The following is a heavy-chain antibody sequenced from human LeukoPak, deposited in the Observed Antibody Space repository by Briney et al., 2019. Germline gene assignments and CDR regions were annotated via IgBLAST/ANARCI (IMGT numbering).Heavy chain of an antibody. CDR1: GYTFICYG. J-gene: IGHJ4*02. Sequence: GSVNVSCKASGYTFICYGISWVRQARGQGLEWMGWISAYNGNTNYAQKLQGRVTMTTDTSTSTAYMELRSLRSDDTAVYYCARVAEDCSSTSCYAGVDYWGQGTLATVSS. CDR2: ISAYNGNT. D-gene: IGHD2-2*01. V-gene: IGHV1-18*01. CDR3: ARVAEDCSSTSCYAGVDY.